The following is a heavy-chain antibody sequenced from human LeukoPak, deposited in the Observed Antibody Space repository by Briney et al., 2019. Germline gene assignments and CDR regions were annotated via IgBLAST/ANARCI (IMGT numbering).Heavy chain of an antibody. CDR2: INHGGST. J-gene: IGHJ5*02. CDR3: ARGGGSFRYCSSTSCLHAFDP. Sequence: SETLSLTCAVYGGSFSGYYWSWIRQPPGKGLEWMGEINHGGSTNYNPSLKSRVTISVDTSKNQFSLKLSSVAAADTAVYYCARGGGSFRYCSSTSCLHAFDPWGQGTLVTVSS. V-gene: IGHV4-34*01. D-gene: IGHD2-2*01. CDR1: GGSFSGYY.